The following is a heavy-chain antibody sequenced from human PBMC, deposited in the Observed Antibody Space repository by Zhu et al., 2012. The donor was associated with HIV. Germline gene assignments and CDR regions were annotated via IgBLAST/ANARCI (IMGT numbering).Heavy chain of an antibody. J-gene: IGHJ4*02. CDR1: GGSISTSNW. V-gene: IGHV4-4*02. CDR3: ARAPRGSYDSSDYYYVFDC. CDR2: ISHRGNT. Sequence: QVQLQESGPGVVKPSGTLSLTCAVSGGSISTSNWWSWVRQTPGKGLEWIGEISHRGNTNYNPSLKSRVTISVDKSKNQFSLKLTSVTVADTAVYYCARAPRGSYDSSDYYYVFDCWGQGTLVTVSS. D-gene: IGHD3-22*01.